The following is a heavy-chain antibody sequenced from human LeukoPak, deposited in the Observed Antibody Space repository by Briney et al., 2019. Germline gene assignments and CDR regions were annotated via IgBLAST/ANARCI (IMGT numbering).Heavy chain of an antibody. CDR3: ASEYSSELMVYAMAGY. D-gene: IGHD2-8*01. CDR2: INSNSGGT. Sequence: VASVKVSCKASGYTFTGYYMHWVRQAPGQGLEWMGWINSNSGGTNYAQKFQGRVTMTRDTSISTAYMELSRLRSDDTAVYYCASEYSSELMVYAMAGYWGQGTLVTVSS. J-gene: IGHJ4*02. CDR1: GYTFTGYY. V-gene: IGHV1-2*02.